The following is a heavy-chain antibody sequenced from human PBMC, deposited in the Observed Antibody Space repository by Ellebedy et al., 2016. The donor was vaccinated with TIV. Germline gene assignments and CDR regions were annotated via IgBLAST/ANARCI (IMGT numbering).Heavy chain of an antibody. Sequence: PGGSLRLSCAASGFTFSSYAMSWVRQAPGKGLEWVSGITTSGVSVYSGDSVKGRFSISRDTSKNTLYLQMNRLRVEDTAVYYCAKGLTGDRGGWGWYFDLWGRGTLVTVSS. CDR1: GFTFSSYA. CDR2: ITTSGVSV. V-gene: IGHV3-23*01. CDR3: AKGLTGDRGGWGWYFDL. D-gene: IGHD7-27*01. J-gene: IGHJ2*01.